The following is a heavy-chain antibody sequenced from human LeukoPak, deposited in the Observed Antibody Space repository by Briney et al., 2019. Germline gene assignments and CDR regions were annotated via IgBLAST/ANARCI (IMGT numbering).Heavy chain of an antibody. CDR3: ARDIDYSLYY. J-gene: IGHJ4*02. D-gene: IGHD4-11*01. Sequence: ASVKVSCKASGYTFTSYYMHWGRQAPGQGLEWMGIINPGGGSTSYAQNFQDRVTMTRDTSTSTVYMEVSSLRSEDTAVYYCARDIDYSLYYWGQGTLVTVSS. CDR2: INPGGGST. CDR1: GYTFTSYY. V-gene: IGHV1-46*01.